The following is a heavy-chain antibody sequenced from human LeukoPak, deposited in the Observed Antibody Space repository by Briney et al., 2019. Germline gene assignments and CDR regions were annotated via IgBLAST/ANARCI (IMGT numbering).Heavy chain of an antibody. Sequence: SCKASGYAFTGHYMHWVRQAPGKGLEWVAVISYDGSNKYYADSLKGRFTIPRDNSKNTLDLQMNCLRAEDTAVYYCARDGIPGYGMDVWAKGPRSPSP. CDR2: ISYDGSNK. D-gene: IGHD2-21*01. CDR3: ARDGIPGYGMDV. J-gene: IGHJ6*02. V-gene: IGHV3-30*04. CDR1: GYAFTGHY.